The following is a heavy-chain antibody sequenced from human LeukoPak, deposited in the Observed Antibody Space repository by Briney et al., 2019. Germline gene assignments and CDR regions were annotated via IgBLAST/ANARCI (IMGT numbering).Heavy chain of an antibody. V-gene: IGHV1-46*01. J-gene: IGHJ3*02. Sequence: EASVKVSCKTSGGSFSSYPITWVRQAPGQGLEWMGIIGGSTNYAQKFQGRVTMTRDTSTSTVYMELSSLRSEDTAVYYCARVRDGYNDAYDIWGQGTMVTVHS. D-gene: IGHD5-24*01. CDR2: IGGST. CDR1: GGSFSSYP. CDR3: ARVRDGYNDAYDI.